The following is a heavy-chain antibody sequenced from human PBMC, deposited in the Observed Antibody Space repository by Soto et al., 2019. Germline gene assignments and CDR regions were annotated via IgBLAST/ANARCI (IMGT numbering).Heavy chain of an antibody. CDR2: IYYSGTT. CDR3: ACQGAGQWLVIGGMDV. J-gene: IGHJ6*02. Sequence: QVQLQESGPRLVKPSETLSFTCTVSGGSINYYYWSWIRQPPGKGLEWIGYIYYSGTTNYNHSPTSRVTMSLDKSKDQVSLQFSSVTAADTAVYSCACQGAGQWLVIGGMDVWGQGTTVTVSS. V-gene: IGHV4-59*01. D-gene: IGHD6-19*01. CDR1: GGSINYYY.